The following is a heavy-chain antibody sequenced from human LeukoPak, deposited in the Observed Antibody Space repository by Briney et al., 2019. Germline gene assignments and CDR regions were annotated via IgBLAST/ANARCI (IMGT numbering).Heavy chain of an antibody. CDR3: ARDHPPSLHYDFWSGLPLGGMDV. D-gene: IGHD3-3*01. V-gene: IGHV3-23*01. J-gene: IGHJ6*02. CDR2: TSGSGGRT. Sequence: GGSLRLSCAASGFTFSNYAMTWVRQAPGKGLEWVSGTSGSGGRTNYADSVKGRFTISRDNSKNTLYLQMNSLRVEDTAVYYCARDHPPSLHYDFWSGLPLGGMDVWGQGTTVTVSS. CDR1: GFTFSNYA.